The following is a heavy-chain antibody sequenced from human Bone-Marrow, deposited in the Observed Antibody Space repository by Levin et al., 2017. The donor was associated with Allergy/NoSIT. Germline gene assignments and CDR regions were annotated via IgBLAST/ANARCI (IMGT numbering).Heavy chain of an antibody. CDR2: ISHQGKSL. D-gene: IGHD3-3*01. J-gene: IGHJ4*02. CDR1: GFAFGGFG. CDR3: PKDWGEGVVDQWERFDK. V-gene: IGHV3-30*18. Sequence: GGSLRLSCAASGFAFGGFGLHWVRQAPGKGLEWVAVISHQGKSLYYGDSVKGRFTISRDNSKSTLYLQMNSLNIEDTAMYYCPKDWGEGVVDQWERFDKWGQGTLVTVSS.